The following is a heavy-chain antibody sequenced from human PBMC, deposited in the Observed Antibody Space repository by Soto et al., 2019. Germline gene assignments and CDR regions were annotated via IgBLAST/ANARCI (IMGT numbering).Heavy chain of an antibody. CDR2: ISYDGSNK. CDR3: AKIRGFGDLVSAIVWEYLHDDY. J-gene: IGHJ4*02. Sequence: GGSLRLSCAASGFTFSSYGMHWVRQAPGKGLEWVAVISYDGSNKYYADSVKGRFTISRDNSKNTLYLQMNSLRAEDTAVYYCAKIRGFGDLVSAIVWEYLHDDYWGQGTLVTVSS. D-gene: IGHD3-10*01. V-gene: IGHV3-30*18. CDR1: GFTFSSYG.